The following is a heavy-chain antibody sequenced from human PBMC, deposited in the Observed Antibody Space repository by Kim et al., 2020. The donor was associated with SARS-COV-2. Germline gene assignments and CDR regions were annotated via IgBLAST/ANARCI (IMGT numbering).Heavy chain of an antibody. CDR3: STDPAAGPPSTFDY. D-gene: IGHD6-13*01. V-gene: IGHV3-15*01. J-gene: IGHJ4*02. Sequence: AAPVKDRFTISKDDSKNTLYLQMNSLKTEDTAVYDCSTDPAAGPPSTFDYWGQGTLVTVSS.